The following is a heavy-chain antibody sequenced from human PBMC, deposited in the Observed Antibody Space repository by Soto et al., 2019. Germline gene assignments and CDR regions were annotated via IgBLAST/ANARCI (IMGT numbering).Heavy chain of an antibody. CDR3: ARWMVFDGSGYAFFDS. Sequence: EVQLVESGGGLVKPGGSLRLSCAASGFTFSGHTINWVRQAPGKGLEWVSSVSSSSSYIYYADSVKGRFTVSRDNAEKSLYLQMNSLRAADTAIYYCARWMVFDGSGYAFFDSWGQGTLVTVSS. V-gene: IGHV3-21*01. D-gene: IGHD3-10*01. J-gene: IGHJ4*02. CDR1: GFTFSGHT. CDR2: VSSSSSYI.